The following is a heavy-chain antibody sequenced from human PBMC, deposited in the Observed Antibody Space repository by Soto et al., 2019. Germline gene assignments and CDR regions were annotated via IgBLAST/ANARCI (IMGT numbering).Heavy chain of an antibody. V-gene: IGHV3-11*01. CDR3: AIDHAIGRTLERPD. J-gene: IGHJ4*02. CDR1: GFTFSDYY. Sequence: QVQLVESGGGLVKPGGSLRLSCAASGFTFSDYYMSWIRQAPGKGLEWISLISNDGSSIYYADSVKGRFTISRDNAKNSLYLQMNDLRVEDTAVYYCAIDHAIGRTLERPDWGQGTLVIVSS. CDR2: ISNDGSSI. D-gene: IGHD3-3*01.